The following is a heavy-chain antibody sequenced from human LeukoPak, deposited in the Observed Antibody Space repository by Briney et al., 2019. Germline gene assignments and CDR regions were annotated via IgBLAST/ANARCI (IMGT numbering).Heavy chain of an antibody. Sequence: PGGSLRLSCAASGFTFSNAWMSWVRQAPGKGLDWVGRIKSKTDGGTTDYAAPVKGRFTISRDDSKNTLYLQMNSPKTEDTAVYYCTTRYSGSYFSDYWGQGTLVTVSS. V-gene: IGHV3-15*01. CDR3: TTRYSGSYFSDY. D-gene: IGHD1-26*01. J-gene: IGHJ4*02. CDR1: GFTFSNAW. CDR2: IKSKTDGGTT.